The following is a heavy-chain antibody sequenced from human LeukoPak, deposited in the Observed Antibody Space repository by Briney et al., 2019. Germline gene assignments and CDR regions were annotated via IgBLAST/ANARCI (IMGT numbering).Heavy chain of an antibody. D-gene: IGHD6-19*01. J-gene: IGHJ4*02. CDR1: GGTFSSYA. CDR2: IIPILGIA. V-gene: IGHV1-69*04. Sequence: SVKVSCKAPGGTFSSYAISWVRQAPGQGLEWMGRIIPILGIANYAQKFQGRVTITADKSTSTAYMELSSLRSEDTAVYYCARSTVAGYFDYWGQGTLVTVSS. CDR3: ARSTVAGYFDY.